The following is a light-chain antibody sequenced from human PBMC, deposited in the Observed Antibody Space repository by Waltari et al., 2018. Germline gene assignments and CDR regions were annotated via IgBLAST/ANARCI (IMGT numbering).Light chain of an antibody. V-gene: IGKV1-33*01. J-gene: IGKJ2*01. CDR2: DAS. CDR1: HDIRDY. CDR3: QQHDNPPFT. Sequence: DIQMTQSPSSLSASGGDTVTITCQANHDIRDYLNWYQQKPGKAPNLLISDASHLEAGVPSRFSGSGYGTDFTFTISSLQPEDFATYYCQQHDNPPFTFGQGTKLEIK.